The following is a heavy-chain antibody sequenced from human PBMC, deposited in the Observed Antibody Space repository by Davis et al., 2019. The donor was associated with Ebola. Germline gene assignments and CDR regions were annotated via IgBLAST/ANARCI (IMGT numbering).Heavy chain of an antibody. CDR3: ALIEWELAYDPFDY. CDR1: GYTFTGYY. CDR2: INPNSGGT. V-gene: IGHV1-2*02. D-gene: IGHD1-26*01. J-gene: IGHJ4*02. Sequence: ASVKVSCKASGYTFTGYYMHWVRQAPGQGLEWMGWINPNSGGTNYAQKFQGRVTMTRDTSISTAYMELSRLRSDDTAVYYCALIEWELAYDPFDYWGQGTLVTVSS.